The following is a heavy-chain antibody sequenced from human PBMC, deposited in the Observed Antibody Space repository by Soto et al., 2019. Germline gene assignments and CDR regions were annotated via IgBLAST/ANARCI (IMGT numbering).Heavy chain of an antibody. Sequence: PAGSLRLSCAASGFSFSDCSMNWFRQAPGKGLEWVSFIDLTGSTYYADSVKGRFTISRDNSKNTLYLQMNSLRAEDTAVYYCAKAMYDIGYFDYWAQGTLVTVSS. CDR2: IDLTGST. CDR1: GFSFSDCS. CDR3: AKAMYDIGYFDY. D-gene: IGHD2-8*01. J-gene: IGHJ4*02. V-gene: IGHV3-23*05.